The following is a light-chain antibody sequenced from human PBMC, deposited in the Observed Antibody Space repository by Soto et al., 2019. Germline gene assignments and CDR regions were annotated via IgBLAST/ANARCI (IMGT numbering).Light chain of an antibody. CDR3: AARDDSLSGVV. V-gene: IGLV1-47*01. Sequence: QAVVTQPPSASGTPGQRVTISCSGSSSNIGSNYVYWYQQLPGTAPKLLIYRNNQRPSGVPDRFSGSKSGTSASLAISGLRSEDEADYYCAARDDSLSGVVFGGGTKLTVL. CDR2: RNN. J-gene: IGLJ2*01. CDR1: SSNIGSNY.